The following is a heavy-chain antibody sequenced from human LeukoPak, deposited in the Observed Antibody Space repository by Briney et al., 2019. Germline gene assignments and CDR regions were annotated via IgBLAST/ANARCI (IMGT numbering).Heavy chain of an antibody. J-gene: IGHJ5*02. Sequence: SETLSLTCTVSAGSVSSYYWSWIRQPPGKGLEWIGYIYYSGSTNYNPSLKSRVTISVDTSKNQFSLKLSSVTAADTAVYYCARGYSGSPHWFDPWGHGTLVTVSS. CDR1: AGSVSSYY. CDR2: IYYSGST. D-gene: IGHD1-26*01. CDR3: ARGYSGSPHWFDP. V-gene: IGHV4-59*02.